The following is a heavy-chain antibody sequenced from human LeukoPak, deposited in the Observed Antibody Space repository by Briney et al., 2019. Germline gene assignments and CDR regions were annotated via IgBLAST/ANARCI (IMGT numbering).Heavy chain of an antibody. J-gene: IGHJ3*02. CDR2: INTDGSST. V-gene: IGHV3-74*01. CDR3: ASEPLFGSDAFDI. D-gene: IGHD2-21*01. Sequence: GGSLRLSCAASGFTFSSYWMHWVRQAPGKGLVWVSRINTDGSSTSYADSVKGRFTISRDKAKNTLYLQMNSLRAEDTAVYYCASEPLFGSDAFDIWGQGTMVTVSS. CDR1: GFTFSSYW.